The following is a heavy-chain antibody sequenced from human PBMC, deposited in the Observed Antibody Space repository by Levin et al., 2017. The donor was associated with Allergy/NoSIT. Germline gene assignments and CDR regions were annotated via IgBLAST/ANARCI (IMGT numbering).Heavy chain of an antibody. J-gene: IGHJ4*02. Sequence: PSETLSLTCAVYGGSFSGYYWSWIRQPPGKGLEWIGEINHSGSTNYNPSLKSRVTISVDTSKNQFSLKLSSVTAADTAVYYCARLANYYGSGSWFDYWGQGTLVTVSS. CDR3: ARLANYYGSGSWFDY. V-gene: IGHV4-34*01. CDR1: GGSFSGYY. CDR2: INHSGST. D-gene: IGHD3-10*01.